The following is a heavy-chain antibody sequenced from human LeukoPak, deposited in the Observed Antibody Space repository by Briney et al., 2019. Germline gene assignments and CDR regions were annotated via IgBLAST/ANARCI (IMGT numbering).Heavy chain of an antibody. D-gene: IGHD2-2*02. CDR2: INPSGGST. V-gene: IGHV1-46*01. CDR3: ARAGRLCVGTSCYRSSYYYYYMDV. CDR1: GYTFTSYY. Sequence: GASVKVSCKASGYTFTSYYMHWVRQAPGQGLEWMGIINPSGGSTSYAQKFQGRVTMTRDMSTSTVYMELSSLRSEDTAVYYCARAGRLCVGTSCYRSSYYYYYMDVWGKGTTVTVSS. J-gene: IGHJ6*03.